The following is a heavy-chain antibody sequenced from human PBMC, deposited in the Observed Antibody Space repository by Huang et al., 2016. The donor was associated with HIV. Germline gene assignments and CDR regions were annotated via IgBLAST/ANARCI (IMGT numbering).Heavy chain of an antibody. V-gene: IGHV3-30*04. J-gene: IGHJ3*01. CDR2: MSHDGSNQ. Sequence: QVHLVESGGGVVQPGRSLRLSCVVSGFSFSAYAMHWVRQAPGNGLEWVAVMSHDGSNQFFSESVKGRFTISIDTSKNTLSLQMSTLTAEDTAVYYCARGGGFYDSSGYYHSAFDLWGQGTPVTVSS. CDR3: ARGGGFYDSSGYYHSAFDL. D-gene: IGHD3-22*01. CDR1: GFSFSAYA.